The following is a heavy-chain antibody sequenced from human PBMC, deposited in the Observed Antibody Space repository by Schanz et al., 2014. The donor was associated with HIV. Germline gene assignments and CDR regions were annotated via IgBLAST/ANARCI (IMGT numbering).Heavy chain of an antibody. J-gene: IGHJ4*02. D-gene: IGHD4-17*01. CDR3: ATAAVTDYSDN. CDR1: GFTFDEYA. CDR2: ISPDGSKQ. V-gene: IGHV3-33*08. Sequence: VQLVESGGGLVQPGRSLRLSCAASGFTFDEYAMHWVRQAPGKGLEWLAVISPDGSKQHYADSVKGRFTISRDNSKNTLYLQMNSLRAEDTAVYYCATAAVTDYSDNWGQGTLVTVSS.